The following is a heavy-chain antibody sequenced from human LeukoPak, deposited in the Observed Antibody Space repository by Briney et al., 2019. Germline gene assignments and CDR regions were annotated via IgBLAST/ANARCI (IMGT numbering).Heavy chain of an antibody. J-gene: IGHJ4*02. D-gene: IGHD6-13*01. CDR2: IYHSGST. CDR1: GGSISSSNW. V-gene: IGHV4-4*02. Sequence: SETLSLTCAVSGGSISSSNWWSWVRQPPGKGLEWIGEIYHSGSTNYNPSLKSRVTISVDKSKNQFSLKLSSVTAADTAVYYCASDAPGAAAGYFDYGGQGTLVTVPS. CDR3: ASDAPGAAAGYFDY.